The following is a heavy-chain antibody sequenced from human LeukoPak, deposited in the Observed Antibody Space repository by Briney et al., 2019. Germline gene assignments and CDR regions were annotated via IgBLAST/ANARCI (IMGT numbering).Heavy chain of an antibody. D-gene: IGHD5-12*01. CDR2: MNPNSGNT. V-gene: IGHV1-8*01. CDR3: ARGGISGYDYVSWFDP. Sequence: ASVKVSCKASGYTFTSYDINWVRQATGQGLEWMGWMNPNSGNTGYAQKFQGRVTITRNTSISTAYMELSILRSEDTAVYYCARGGISGYDYVSWFDPWGQGTLVTVSS. J-gene: IGHJ5*02. CDR1: GYTFTSYD.